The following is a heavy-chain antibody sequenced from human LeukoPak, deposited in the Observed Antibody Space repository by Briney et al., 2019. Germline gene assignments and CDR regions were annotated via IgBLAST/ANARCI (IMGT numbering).Heavy chain of an antibody. CDR3: ARLGGSIETGDYGDYVFLPWFDP. V-gene: IGHV4-39*07. D-gene: IGHD4-17*01. Sequence: PSETLSLTCTVSGGSISSSSYYWGWIRQPPGKGLEWIGCIYYTGSTYYNPSLKSRVTMSVDMSKNQFSLQLSSVTAADTAVYYCARLGGSIETGDYGDYVFLPWFDPWGQGNLVTVSS. CDR1: GGSISSSSYY. J-gene: IGHJ5*02. CDR2: IYYTGST.